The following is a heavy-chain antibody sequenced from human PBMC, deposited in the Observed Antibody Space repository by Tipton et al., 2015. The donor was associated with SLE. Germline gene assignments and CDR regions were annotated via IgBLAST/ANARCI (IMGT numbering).Heavy chain of an antibody. D-gene: IGHD2-15*01. CDR1: GGSVSSYY. V-gene: IGHV4-59*02. CDR3: AKIEDIRYYLGLDV. Sequence: TLSLTCTVSGGSVSSYYWSWIRQPPGKRPEWAGYIYHTKYNPSLSGYTNYNPSLKSRLTISVDSSKNQFSLRLTSVTAADTAVYFCAKIEDIRYYLGLDVWGRGTTVTVSS. CDR2: IYHTKYNPSLSGYT. J-gene: IGHJ6*02.